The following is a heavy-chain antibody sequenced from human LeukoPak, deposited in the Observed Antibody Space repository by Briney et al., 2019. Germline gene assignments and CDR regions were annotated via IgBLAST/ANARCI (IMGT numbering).Heavy chain of an antibody. Sequence: GGSLGLSCAASGFSFSRSWMSWVRQAPGKGLERVATIKQDGSEKYYVDSVKGRFTISRDNAKNSLYLQMNSLRAEDTAMYYRARQQYCSSTSSDPLGTYYFDNRGQRTLVTVSS. V-gene: IGHV3-7*01. J-gene: IGHJ4*02. CDR2: IKQDGSEK. CDR3: ARQQYCSSTSSDPLGTYYFDN. CDR1: GFSFSRSW. D-gene: IGHD2-2*01.